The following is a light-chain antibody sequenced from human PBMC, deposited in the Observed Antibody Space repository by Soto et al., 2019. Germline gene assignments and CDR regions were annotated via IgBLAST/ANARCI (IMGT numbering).Light chain of an antibody. J-gene: IGKJ1*01. CDR3: QQYNSYWT. CDR1: QSISSW. Sequence: DIQMTQSPSTLSASVGDRVTITCRASQSISSWLAWYQQKPGKAPKLLIYKASSLESGVPSRFSGSGSGTEFTLTISSLQPDDCATYYCQQYNSYWTFGQGTKVVIK. CDR2: KAS. V-gene: IGKV1-5*03.